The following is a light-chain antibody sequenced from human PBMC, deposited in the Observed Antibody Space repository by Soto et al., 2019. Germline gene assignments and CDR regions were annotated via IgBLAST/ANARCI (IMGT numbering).Light chain of an antibody. Sequence: QSVLTQPASVSGSPGQSITISCTGTSSGVGSYNLVSWYQQHPGKAPKLMIYEVSKRPSGVSNRFPGSKSGNTASLTISGLQAEDEADYYCCSYAGSSTFYVFGTGTKVTVL. CDR3: CSYAGSSTFYV. J-gene: IGLJ1*01. V-gene: IGLV2-23*02. CDR1: SSGVGSYNL. CDR2: EVS.